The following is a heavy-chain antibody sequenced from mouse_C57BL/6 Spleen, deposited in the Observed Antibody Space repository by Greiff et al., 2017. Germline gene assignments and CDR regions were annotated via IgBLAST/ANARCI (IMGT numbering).Heavy chain of an antibody. Sequence: VQLQQSGAELAKPGASVKLSCKASGYTFTSYWMHWVKQRPGQGLEWIGYINPSSGYTKYNQKFKDKATLTADKSSSTAYMQLSSLTYADSAGYYCARITTVVAGGYWGQGTTLTVAS. D-gene: IGHD1-1*01. V-gene: IGHV1-7*01. CDR3: ARITTVVAGGY. CDR2: INPSSGYT. J-gene: IGHJ2*01. CDR1: GYTFTSYW.